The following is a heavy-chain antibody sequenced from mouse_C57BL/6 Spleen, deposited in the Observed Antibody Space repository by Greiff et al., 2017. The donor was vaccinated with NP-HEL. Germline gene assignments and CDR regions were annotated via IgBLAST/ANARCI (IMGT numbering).Heavy chain of an antibody. V-gene: IGHV8-12*01. J-gene: IGHJ4*01. CDR2: ISCVDAK. Sequence: QVTLKECGPGILQSSQTLSLTCSFSGFSLSTSGMGFFWLRQPSGLCLEWLAHISCVDAKRYNPSLKSRLTISKDTSRNQVFLKSTSVDTADTATYYGDRSYYYGSSYAMDYWGQGTSVTVSS. CDR1: GFSLSTSGMG. D-gene: IGHD1-1*01. CDR3: DRSYYYGSSYAMDY.